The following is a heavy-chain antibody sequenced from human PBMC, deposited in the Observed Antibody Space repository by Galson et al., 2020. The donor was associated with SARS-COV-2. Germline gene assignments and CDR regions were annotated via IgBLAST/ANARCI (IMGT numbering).Heavy chain of an antibody. CDR2: IYSGAST. Sequence: LGESLKISRAASGFTVSSKYMSWVRKAPGKGLEWVSVIYSGASTYYADSVKGRFTISRDNSKNTLYLQMNSLRAEDTAVYYCARDAQSYGMDVWGQGTTVTVSS. CDR3: ARDAQSYGMDV. J-gene: IGHJ6*02. V-gene: IGHV3-53*01. CDR1: GFTVSSKY.